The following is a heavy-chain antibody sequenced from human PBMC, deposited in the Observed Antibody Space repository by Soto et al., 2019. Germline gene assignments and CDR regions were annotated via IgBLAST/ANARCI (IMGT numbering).Heavy chain of an antibody. Sequence: GGSLGLSCAASGFTFSSYAMSWVRQAPGKGLEWVSAISGSGGSTYYADSVKGRFTISRDNSKNTLYLQMNSLRAEDTAVYYCAKQQGGASIVVVPAAILRGVFNYYYYGMDVWGQGTTVTVSS. J-gene: IGHJ6*02. CDR3: AKQQGGASIVVVPAAILRGVFNYYYYGMDV. CDR1: GFTFSSYA. V-gene: IGHV3-23*01. D-gene: IGHD2-2*01. CDR2: ISGSGGST.